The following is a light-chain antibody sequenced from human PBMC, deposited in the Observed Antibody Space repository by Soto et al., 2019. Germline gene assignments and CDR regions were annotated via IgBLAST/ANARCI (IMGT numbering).Light chain of an antibody. CDR3: QQRSNLPIT. CDR1: QSVSSY. Sequence: EIFMTVSPATLSVSPGEPATLSECTSQSVSSYLAWYQQKPGQAPRLLIYDASNRATGIPARFSGSGSGTDFTLAISSLEPEDFAVYYCQQRSNLPITFAQGTRLEIK. J-gene: IGKJ5*01. V-gene: IGKV3-11*01. CDR2: DAS.